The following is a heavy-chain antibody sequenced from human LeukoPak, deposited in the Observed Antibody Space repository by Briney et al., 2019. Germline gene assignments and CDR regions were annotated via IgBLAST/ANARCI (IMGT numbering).Heavy chain of an antibody. V-gene: IGHV3-9*01. CDR3: AREMYYFDY. Sequence: GGSLRLSCAASGFTFDDYAMHWVRQAPGKGLEWVSGISWNSDTIGYADSVKGRFTISRDNAKNSLYLQMNSLRAEDTAVYYCAREMYYFDYWGQGTLVTVSS. CDR1: GFTFDDYA. CDR2: ISWNSDTI. J-gene: IGHJ4*02.